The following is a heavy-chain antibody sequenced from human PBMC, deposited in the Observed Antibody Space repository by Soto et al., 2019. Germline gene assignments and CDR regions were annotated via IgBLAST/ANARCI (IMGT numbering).Heavy chain of an antibody. CDR2: IIPIFGTA. CDR3: ARVENYYGSGRFAFDI. D-gene: IGHD3-10*01. V-gene: IGHV1-69*13. CDR1: GGTFSSYA. J-gene: IGHJ3*02. Sequence: SVKVSCKASGGTFSSYAISWVRQAPGQGLEWMGGIIPIFGTANYAQKFQGRVTITADESTSTAYMELSSLRSEDTAVYYCARVENYYGSGRFAFDIWGQGTMVTVSS.